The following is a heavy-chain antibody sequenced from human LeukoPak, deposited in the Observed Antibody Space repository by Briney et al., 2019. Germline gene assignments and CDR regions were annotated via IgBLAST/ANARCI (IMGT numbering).Heavy chain of an antibody. V-gene: IGHV1-2*02. CDR2: INPNSGDT. CDR3: ARTAFQFGQYFYYMNV. CDR1: GYTFTGYY. D-gene: IGHD3-3*02. Sequence: ASVKVTCKAFGYTFTGYYMHWVRQAPGQGLEWMGWINPNSGDTNYAQKFQGRVTVTRDTSISTAYMELSGLTSDDTAVYYCARTAFQFGQYFYYMNVWGTGTTVTVSS. J-gene: IGHJ6*03.